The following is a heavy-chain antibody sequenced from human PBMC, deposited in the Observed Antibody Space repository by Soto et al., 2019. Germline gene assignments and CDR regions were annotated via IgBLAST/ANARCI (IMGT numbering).Heavy chain of an antibody. CDR2: IYWNDDK. Sequence: SGPTLVNPTQTLTLTCTFSGFSLSTSGVGVGWIRQPPGKALERLALIYWNDDKRYSPSLKSRLTITKDTSKNQVVLTMTNMDPVDTATYYCAHKYKFPSGYDFDPWGQGTLVTVSS. D-gene: IGHD5-12*01. CDR1: GFSLSTSGVG. CDR3: AHKYKFPSGYDFDP. V-gene: IGHV2-5*01. J-gene: IGHJ5*02.